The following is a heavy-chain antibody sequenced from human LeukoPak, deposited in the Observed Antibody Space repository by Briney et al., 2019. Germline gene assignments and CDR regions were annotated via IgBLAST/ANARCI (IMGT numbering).Heavy chain of an antibody. V-gene: IGHV1-69*13. Sequence: ASVKVSCKASGGTFSSYAISWVRQAPGQGLEWMGGIIPIFGTANYAQKFQGRVTITADESTSTAYMELSSLRSEDTAVYYCARDLAPSIVVVPAAMGAYWGQGTLVTVSS. CDR3: ARDLAPSIVVVPAAMGAY. CDR1: GGTFSSYA. D-gene: IGHD2-2*01. J-gene: IGHJ4*02. CDR2: IIPIFGTA.